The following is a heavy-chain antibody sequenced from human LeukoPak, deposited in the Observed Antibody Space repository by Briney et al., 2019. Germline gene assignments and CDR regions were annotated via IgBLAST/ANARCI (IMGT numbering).Heavy chain of an antibody. V-gene: IGHV1-2*02. CDR2: INPNSGGT. J-gene: IGHJ5*02. Sequence: ASVKVSCKASGYTFTGYYMHWVRQAPGQGLEWMGWINPNSGGTNYAQKFQGRVTMTRDTSISTAYMELSRLRSDDTAVYYCARERPYCSGGSCYSGGGSWFDPWGQGTLVTVSS. CDR3: ARERPYCSGGSCYSGGGSWFDP. D-gene: IGHD2-15*01. CDR1: GYTFTGYY.